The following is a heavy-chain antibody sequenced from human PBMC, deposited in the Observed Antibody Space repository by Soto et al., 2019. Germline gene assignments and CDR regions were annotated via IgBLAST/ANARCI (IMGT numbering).Heavy chain of an antibody. CDR1: GFTVSSNY. CDR2: IYSGGSA. D-gene: IGHD6-13*01. CDR3: ARDGPAAASYGMDV. J-gene: IGHJ6*02. Sequence: GGSLRLSCAASGFTVSSNYMSWVRQAPGKGLERVSVIYSGGSAYHADSVKGRFIISRDNSKNTLYLQMNSLRAEDTAVYYCARDGPAAASYGMDVWGQGTTVTVSS. V-gene: IGHV3-53*01.